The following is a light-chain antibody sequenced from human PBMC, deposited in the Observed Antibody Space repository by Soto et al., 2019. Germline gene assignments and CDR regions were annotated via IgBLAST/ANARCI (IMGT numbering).Light chain of an antibody. Sequence: DIQMTQSPSTLSASVGDRVTITCRASQSISSWLAWYQKKPGKAPKLLIYKASSLESGVPSRFSGSGSGTEFTLTLSSLQPDDFATYYCLQYSSYSRTFGQGTKVEIK. CDR1: QSISSW. CDR3: LQYSSYSRT. J-gene: IGKJ1*01. V-gene: IGKV1-5*03. CDR2: KAS.